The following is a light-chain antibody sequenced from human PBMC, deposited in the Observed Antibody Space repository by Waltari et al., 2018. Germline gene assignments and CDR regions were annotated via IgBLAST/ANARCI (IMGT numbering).Light chain of an antibody. Sequence: QSVLTQPPSVSAAPVQKVTISCPGSQSNIGSNFVSCYQQLTGPAPKVLMYENDQRPSGIPDRCSGSKSGTSATLGITGLQAGDEADYYCGTWDNSLSAWVFGGGTKLTVL. CDR1: QSNIGSNF. V-gene: IGLV1-51*01. J-gene: IGLJ3*02. CDR2: END. CDR3: GTWDNSLSAWV.